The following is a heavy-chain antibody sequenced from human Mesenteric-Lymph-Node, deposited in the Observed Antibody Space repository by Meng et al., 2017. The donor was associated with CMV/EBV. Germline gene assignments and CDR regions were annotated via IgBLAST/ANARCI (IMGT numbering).Heavy chain of an antibody. CDR3: ARVKVTGTTAEDY. CDR1: GGTFSSYT. J-gene: IGHJ4*02. CDR2: IIPILGIA. D-gene: IGHD1-7*01. V-gene: IGHV1-69*02. Sequence: SVKVSCKASGGTFSSYTISWVRQAPGQGLEWMGRIIPILGIANYAQKFQGRVTITADKSTSTAYMELSSLRSEDTAVYYCARVKVTGTTAEDYWGQGTLVTVSS.